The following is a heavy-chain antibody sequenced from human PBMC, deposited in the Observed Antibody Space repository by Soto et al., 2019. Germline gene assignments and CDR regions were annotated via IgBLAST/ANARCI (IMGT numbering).Heavy chain of an antibody. CDR3: ARLVPD. D-gene: IGHD2-2*01. CDR1: GFTFSNHA. V-gene: IGHV3-23*01. CDR2: FTTSGDFT. Sequence: EVQLLDSGGALVQPGGSLRLSCATSGFTFSNHAMSWVRQAPGKGLEWVSTFTTSGDFTYYADSVKGRFTISRDNSKSTLYLQMNSLRVDDTAVYSCARLVPDWGQGTLVTVSS. J-gene: IGHJ4*02.